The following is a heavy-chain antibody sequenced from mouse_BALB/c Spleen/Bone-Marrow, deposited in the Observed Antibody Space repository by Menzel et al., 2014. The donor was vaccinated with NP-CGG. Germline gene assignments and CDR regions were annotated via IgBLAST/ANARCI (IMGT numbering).Heavy chain of an antibody. D-gene: IGHD1-1*02. V-gene: IGHV5-9-4*01. Sequence: EVHLVESGGGLVKPGGSLKLSCAASGSTFSSYAMSWVRQSPEKRLEWVAEISSGGSYTYYPDTVTGRFTISRDNAKNTLYLEMSSLRSEDTAMYYCARDGNWYFDVWGAGTTVTVSS. CDR1: GSTFSSYA. CDR2: ISSGGSYT. J-gene: IGHJ1*01. CDR3: ARDGNWYFDV.